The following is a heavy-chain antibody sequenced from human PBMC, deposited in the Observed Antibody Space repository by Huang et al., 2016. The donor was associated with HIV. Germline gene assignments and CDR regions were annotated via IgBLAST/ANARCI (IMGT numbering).Heavy chain of an antibody. CDR1: GYTFTSYG. J-gene: IGHJ3*02. CDR2: NSAYKGAT. D-gene: IGHD2-2*01. Sequence: QVQLVQSGVEVKKPGASVKVSCKASGYTFTSYGISWVRQAPGQGLGWMGWNSAYKGATNYAQDGQGRVTMTTDTATSTAYMELRSLRSDDTSVYYCARDSPLLGVVIVVVPTAPNAFDIWGQGTMVTVSS. CDR3: ARDSPLLGVVIVVVPTAPNAFDI. V-gene: IGHV1-18*01.